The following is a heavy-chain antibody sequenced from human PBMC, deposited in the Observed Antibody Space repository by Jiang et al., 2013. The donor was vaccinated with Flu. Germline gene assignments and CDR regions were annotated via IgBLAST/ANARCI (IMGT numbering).Heavy chain of an antibody. Sequence: LLKPSETLSLTCTVSGGSISSYYWSWIRQPPGKGLEWIGYIYYSGSTNYNPSLKSRVTISVDTSKNQFSLKLSSVTAADTAVYYCARDVVRTYAWYFDLWGRGTLVTVSS. V-gene: IGHV4-59*01. CDR1: GGSISSYY. D-gene: IGHD3-10*01. J-gene: IGHJ2*01. CDR3: ARDVVRTYAWYFDL. CDR2: IYYSGST.